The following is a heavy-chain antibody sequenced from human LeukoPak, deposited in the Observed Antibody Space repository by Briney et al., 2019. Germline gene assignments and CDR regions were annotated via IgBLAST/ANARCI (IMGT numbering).Heavy chain of an antibody. CDR3: ARGPRYYDFWSGDNWFDP. CDR2: INHSGST. CDR1: GGSFSGYY. V-gene: IGHV4-34*01. J-gene: IGHJ5*02. Sequence: PSETLSLTCAVYGGSFSGYYWSWIRRPPGKGLEWIGEINHSGSTNYNPSLKSRVTISVDTSKNQFSLKLSSVTAADTAVYYCARGPRYYDFWSGDNWFDPWGQGTLVTVSS. D-gene: IGHD3-3*01.